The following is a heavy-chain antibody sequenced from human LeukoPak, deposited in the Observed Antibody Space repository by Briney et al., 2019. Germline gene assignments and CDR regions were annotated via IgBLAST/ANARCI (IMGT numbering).Heavy chain of an antibody. CDR3: ARVSWFPGTSYYYMDV. J-gene: IGHJ6*03. CDR2: IYYSGAT. CDR1: GGSISSYY. Sequence: SETLSLTCTVSGGSISSYYWSWIRQPPGKGLEWIGYIYYSGATNYNPSLKSRVTISVDTSKNQFSLKLSSVTAADTAVYYCARVSWFPGTSYYYMDVWGKGTTVTVSS. D-gene: IGHD1-1*01. V-gene: IGHV4-59*01.